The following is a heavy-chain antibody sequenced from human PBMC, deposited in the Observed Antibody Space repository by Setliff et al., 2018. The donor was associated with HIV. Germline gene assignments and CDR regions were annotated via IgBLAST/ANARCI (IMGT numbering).Heavy chain of an antibody. D-gene: IGHD2-15*01. J-gene: IGHJ3*01. V-gene: IGHV3-7*03. CDR1: GFTFSDYW. Sequence: PGGSLRLSCAASGFTFSDYWMSWVRQAPGKGLEWVANIKQDGTDKYYVDSVRGRFTISRDNSNNTLYLQMHGLRADDTAVYYCARDRPRRIVVATNLPNAFDVWGHGTLVTVSS. CDR2: IKQDGTDK. CDR3: ARDRPRRIVVATNLPNAFDV.